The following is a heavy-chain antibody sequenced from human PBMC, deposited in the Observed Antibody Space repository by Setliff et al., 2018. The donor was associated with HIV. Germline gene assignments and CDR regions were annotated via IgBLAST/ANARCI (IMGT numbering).Heavy chain of an antibody. CDR2: IYKGGST. CDR1: GYSISSSYW. Sequence: SETLSLTCVVSGYSISSSYWWGWIRQPPGKGLEWIGWIGYIYKGGSTYYNPSLKSRVTMSEDTSKNQFSLKLRSVTAVNTAVYYCARSALWFGEADWYFDLWGRGTLVTVSS. V-gene: IGHV4-28*01. CDR3: ARSALWFGEADWYFDL. J-gene: IGHJ2*01. D-gene: IGHD3-10*01.